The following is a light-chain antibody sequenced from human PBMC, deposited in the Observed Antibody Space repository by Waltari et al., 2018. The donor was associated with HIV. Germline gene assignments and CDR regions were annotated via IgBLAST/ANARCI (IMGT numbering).Light chain of an antibody. V-gene: IGKV1-39*01. CDR2: GVS. CDR3: QQSHNTPRT. J-gene: IGKJ2*01. CDR1: QNIGDF. Sequence: DIQMTQSPSFLSASVGQRVSITCRASQNIGDFLNWYQQKPGKAPKLLIYGVSNLQSGVSSRFIGSGSGTDFTFTISRLQPEDVAIYFCQQSHNTPRTFGQGTKLEIK.